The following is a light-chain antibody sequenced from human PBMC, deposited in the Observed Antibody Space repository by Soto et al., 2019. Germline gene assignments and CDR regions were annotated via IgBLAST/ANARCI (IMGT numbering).Light chain of an antibody. Sequence: QSVLTQPPSVSAAPGQKVTISCSGSNSNIGNHYVAWYRQLPGTAPKLLIYDNTHRPSGIPDRVSGSKSGTSATLGITGLQTGDEADYYCGTWDSNLSAVVFGGGTKLTVL. J-gene: IGLJ2*01. CDR3: GTWDSNLSAVV. CDR2: DNT. CDR1: NSNIGNHY. V-gene: IGLV1-51*01.